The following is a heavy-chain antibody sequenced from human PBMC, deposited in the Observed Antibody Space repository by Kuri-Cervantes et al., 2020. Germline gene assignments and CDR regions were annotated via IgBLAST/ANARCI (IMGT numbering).Heavy chain of an antibody. J-gene: IGHJ4*02. CDR3: AKVGSGWHPERFDY. CDR2: IYYSGST. V-gene: IGHV4-39*01. D-gene: IGHD6-19*01. Sequence: SETLSLTCTVSGGSISSYYWGWIRQPPGKGLEWIGSIYYSGSTYYNPSLKSRVTISVDTSKNQFSLKLSSVTAADTAVYYCAKVGSGWHPERFDYWGQGTLVTDSS. CDR1: GGSISSYY.